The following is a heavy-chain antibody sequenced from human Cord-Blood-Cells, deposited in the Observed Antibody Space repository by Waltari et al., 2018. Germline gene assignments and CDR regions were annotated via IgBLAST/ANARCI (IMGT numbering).Heavy chain of an antibody. V-gene: IGHV3-33*01. CDR3: ARGPEPFWFDP. D-gene: IGHD1-1*01. Sequence: QVQLVESGGGVVQPGRSLGLSCAASGFTLSSLGMHWVRQAPGKGLEWVAVIWYDGSNKYYADSVKGRFTISRDNSKNTLYLQMNSLRAEDTAVYYCARGPEPFWFDPWGQGTLVTVSS. J-gene: IGHJ5*02. CDR1: GFTLSSLG. CDR2: IWYDGSNK.